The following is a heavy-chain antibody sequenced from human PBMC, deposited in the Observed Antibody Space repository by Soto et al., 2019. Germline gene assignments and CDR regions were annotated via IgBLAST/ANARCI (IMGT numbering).Heavy chain of an antibody. V-gene: IGHV4-31*03. CDR2: IYYSGST. CDR3: ARVATIKNWFDP. Sequence: SETLSLTCTVSGGSISSGGYYWSWIRQHPGKGLEWIGYIYYSGSTYYNPSLKSRVTISVDTSKNQFSLKLSSVTAADTAVYYCARVATIKNWFDPWGQGTLVTVSS. D-gene: IGHD5-12*01. J-gene: IGHJ5*02. CDR1: GGSISSGGYY.